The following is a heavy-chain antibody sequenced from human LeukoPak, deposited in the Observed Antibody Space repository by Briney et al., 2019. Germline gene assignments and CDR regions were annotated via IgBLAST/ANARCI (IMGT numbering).Heavy chain of an antibody. CDR1: GGSIRSYD. Sequence: SETLSLTCTVSGGSIRSYDWSWIRQPPGKGLEWIGYIHYTGSTNYNPSLKSRVTISVDTSKNQFSLQLSSVTATDTAVYFCARHSSSWYPDYWGQGTLVTVSS. D-gene: IGHD6-13*01. CDR3: ARHSSSWYPDY. J-gene: IGHJ4*02. CDR2: IHYTGST. V-gene: IGHV4-59*08.